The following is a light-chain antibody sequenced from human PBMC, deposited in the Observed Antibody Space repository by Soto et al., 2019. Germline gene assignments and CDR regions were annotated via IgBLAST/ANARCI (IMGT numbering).Light chain of an antibody. CDR2: GAS. CDR3: QQYNNWPPWT. Sequence: EIVMTQSPATLSLSPGERATPSCRASQRVSSNLAWYQQKPGQAPRLLIYGASTRATGIPARFSGSGSETEFTLTISSLQSEDFAVYYCQQYNNWPPWTFGQGTKVEIK. V-gene: IGKV3-15*01. CDR1: QRVSSN. J-gene: IGKJ1*01.